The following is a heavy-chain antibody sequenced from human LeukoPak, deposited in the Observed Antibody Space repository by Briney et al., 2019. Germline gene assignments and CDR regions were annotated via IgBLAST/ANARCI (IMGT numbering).Heavy chain of an antibody. CDR2: ISSSSYI. CDR1: GFTFSSYS. V-gene: IGHV3-21*01. J-gene: IGHJ5*02. CDR3: ARVLSRDYGSGSYSYYASSGYYST. D-gene: IGHD3-22*01. Sequence: GGSLRLSCAASGFTFSSYSMNWVRQAPGKGLEWVSSISSSSYIYYADSVKGRFTISRDNAKNSLYLQMNSLRAEDTAVYYCARVLSRDYGSGSYSYYASSGYYSTWGQGTLVTVSS.